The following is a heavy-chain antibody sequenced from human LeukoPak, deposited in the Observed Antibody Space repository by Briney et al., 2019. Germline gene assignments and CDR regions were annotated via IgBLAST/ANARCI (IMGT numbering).Heavy chain of an antibody. D-gene: IGHD6-19*01. CDR3: ARDRRSAWYPLVDY. CDR2: ISSSGSTK. J-gene: IGHJ4*01. Sequence: PGGSLRLSCAVSGFTFSDYYMSWIRQAPGKGLEWISYISSSGSTKYYADSVKGRFTISRDNAKNSLYLQMNSLRAEDTAVYYCARDRRSAWYPLVDYWGHGTLVTVFS. V-gene: IGHV3-11*01. CDR1: GFTFSDYY.